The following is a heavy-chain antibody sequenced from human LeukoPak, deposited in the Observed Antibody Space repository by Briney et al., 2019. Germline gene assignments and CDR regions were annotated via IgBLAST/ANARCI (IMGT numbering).Heavy chain of an antibody. CDR1: GGSISSY. Sequence: SETLSLTCTVSGGSISSYWSWIRPSPGKGLEWIGCIYFSGTTNYNPSLKSRLTISIDTSRNQFSLKLSSVTAADTAIYYCVSGGSYLTKWGQGTLVTVSS. V-gene: IGHV4-59*01. CDR3: VSGGSYLTK. J-gene: IGHJ4*02. D-gene: IGHD3-10*01. CDR2: IYFSGTT.